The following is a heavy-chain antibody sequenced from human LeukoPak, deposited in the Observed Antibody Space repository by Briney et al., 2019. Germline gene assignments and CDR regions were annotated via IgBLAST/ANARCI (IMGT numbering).Heavy chain of an antibody. V-gene: IGHV4-39*01. CDR3: ARHWAYCSGGSCYSFDD. CDR2: IYYSGST. D-gene: IGHD2-15*01. CDR1: GGSISSSNHY. Sequence: KASETLSLTCTVSGGSISSSNHYWGWIRQPPGKGLAWIGSIYYSGSTYYNPSLKSRVTISVDTSKNQFSLQLRSVTAADTAVYHCARHWAYCSGGSCYSFDDWGQGTLVTVSS. J-gene: IGHJ4*02.